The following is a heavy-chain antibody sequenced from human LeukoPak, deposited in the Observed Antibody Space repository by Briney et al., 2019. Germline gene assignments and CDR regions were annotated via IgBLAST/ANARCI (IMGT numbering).Heavy chain of an antibody. CDR2: ISGSGGST. D-gene: IGHD6-19*01. J-gene: IGHJ3*02. CDR1: GFTFSSYA. Sequence: GGSLRLSCAASGFTFSSYAMSWVRQAPGKGLEWVSAISGSGGSTYYADSVKGRFTISRDNSKNTLYLQMNSLRAEDTAVYYCAKDRAAVAVDGYAFEIWGQGTMVTVSS. CDR3: AKDRAAVAVDGYAFEI. V-gene: IGHV3-23*01.